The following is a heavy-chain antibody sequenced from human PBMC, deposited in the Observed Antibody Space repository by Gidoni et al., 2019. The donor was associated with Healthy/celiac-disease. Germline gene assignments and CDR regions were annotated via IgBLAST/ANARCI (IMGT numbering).Heavy chain of an antibody. CDR1: GFTFSSYS. CDR2: ISSSSSTI. J-gene: IGHJ3*02. Sequence: EVQLVESGGGLVQPGGSLRVACAASGFTFSSYSMNWVRQAPGKGLEWVSYISSSSSTIYYADSVKGRFTISRDNAKNSLYLQMNSLRAEDTAVYYCARVGQQLVPWAFDIWGQGTMVTVSS. V-gene: IGHV3-48*01. D-gene: IGHD6-13*01. CDR3: ARVGQQLVPWAFDI.